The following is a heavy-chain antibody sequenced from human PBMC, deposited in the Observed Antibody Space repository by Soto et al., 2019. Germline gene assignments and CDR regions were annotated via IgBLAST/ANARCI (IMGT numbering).Heavy chain of an antibody. CDR2: IYYSGST. Sequence: SETLSLTCTVSGGSISSGGYYWSWIRQHPGKGLEWIGYIYYSGSTYYNPSLKSRVTISVDTSKNQFSLKLSSVTAADTAVYYCARGRQDYGDFLSLGENESWGQATLVTV. D-gene: IGHD4-17*01. V-gene: IGHV4-31*03. CDR3: ARGRQDYGDFLSLGENES. J-gene: IGHJ5*02. CDR1: GGSISSGGYY.